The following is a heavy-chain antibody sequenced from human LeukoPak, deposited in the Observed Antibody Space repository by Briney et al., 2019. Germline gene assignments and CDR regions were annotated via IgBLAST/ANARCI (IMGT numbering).Heavy chain of an antibody. Sequence: GGSLRLSCVVSGFTVSSNYMSWFRQAPGKGLEWVSVIYSGGSTYYADSVKGRFTISRDNSKNTLYLQMNSLRAEDTAVYYCAKANIVVVVAANFDFWGQGTLVTVSS. CDR1: GFTVSSNY. J-gene: IGHJ4*02. CDR3: AKANIVVVVAANFDF. D-gene: IGHD2-15*01. V-gene: IGHV3-53*01. CDR2: IYSGGST.